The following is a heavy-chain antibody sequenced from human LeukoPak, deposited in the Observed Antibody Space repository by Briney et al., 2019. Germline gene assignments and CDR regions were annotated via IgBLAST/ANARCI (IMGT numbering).Heavy chain of an antibody. CDR2: ISSDGSKN. V-gene: IGHV3-30*03. D-gene: IGHD4-17*01. Sequence: GGSLRLSCAASGFTFTNYAMHWVRQTPGKGLEWVALISSDGSKNIYADPVKGRFTVSRDNSKNTLYLQMNSLRDEDTAVYYCARPTYGDYGMDVWGQGTTVTVSS. J-gene: IGHJ6*02. CDR3: ARPTYGDYGMDV. CDR1: GFTFTNYA.